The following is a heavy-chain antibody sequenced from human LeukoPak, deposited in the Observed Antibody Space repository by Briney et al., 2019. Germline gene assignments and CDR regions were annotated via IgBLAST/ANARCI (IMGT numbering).Heavy chain of an antibody. D-gene: IGHD3-16*01. Sequence: GGSLRLSCAASGLNFNTYAMSWVRQAPGKGLEWVSSITSSGDDTFYAESVQGRFTISRDNSRNTLCLHMNSLGVEDTALYYCVSDWGLDYWGQGTLIIVSS. CDR3: VSDWGLDY. CDR1: GLNFNTYA. CDR2: ITSSGDDT. J-gene: IGHJ4*02. V-gene: IGHV3-23*01.